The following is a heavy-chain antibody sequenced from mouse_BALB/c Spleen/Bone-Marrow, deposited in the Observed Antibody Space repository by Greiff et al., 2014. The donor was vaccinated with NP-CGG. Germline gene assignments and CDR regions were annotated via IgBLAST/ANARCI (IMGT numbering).Heavy chain of an antibody. Sequence: EVQRVESGGGLVQPGGSLRLSCATSGFTFTDYYMSWVRQPPGKALEWLTFIRNKANGYTTEYSASVKGRFTISRDNSQSILYLQMNTLRAEDSATYYCARDMGLLRFDYWGQGTTLTVSS. V-gene: IGHV7-3*02. CDR3: ARDMGLLRFDY. CDR2: IRNKANGYTT. CDR1: GFTFTDYY. J-gene: IGHJ2*01. D-gene: IGHD2-3*01.